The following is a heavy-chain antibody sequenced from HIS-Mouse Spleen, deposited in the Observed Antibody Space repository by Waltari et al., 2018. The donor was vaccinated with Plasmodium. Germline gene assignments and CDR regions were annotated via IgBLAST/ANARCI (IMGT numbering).Heavy chain of an antibody. V-gene: IGHV3-30-3*01. CDR1: GFTFSSYA. J-gene: IGHJ4*02. CDR3: AREAGSGGLYYFDY. Sequence: QVQLVESGGGVVQPGRSLRLSCAASGFTFSSYAMHWVRQVPGKGLEWLAVISYDGSNKYYADSVKGRFTISRDNSKNTLYLQMNSLRAEDTAVYYCAREAGSGGLYYFDYWGQGTLVTVSS. CDR2: ISYDGSNK. D-gene: IGHD3-10*01.